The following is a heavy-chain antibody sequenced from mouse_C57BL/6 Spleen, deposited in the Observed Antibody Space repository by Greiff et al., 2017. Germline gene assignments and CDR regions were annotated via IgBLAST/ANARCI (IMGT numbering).Heavy chain of an antibody. CDR2: IDPENGDT. CDR3: TNYYGSSYGAY. Sequence: VQLQQSGAELVRPGASVKLSCTASGFNIQDDYMHWVKQRPEQGLEWIGWIDPENGDTEYASKFQGKATITADTSSNTAYLQLSSLTSEDTAVYYCTNYYGSSYGAYWGQGTLVTVSA. D-gene: IGHD1-1*01. CDR1: GFNIQDDY. J-gene: IGHJ3*01. V-gene: IGHV14-4*01.